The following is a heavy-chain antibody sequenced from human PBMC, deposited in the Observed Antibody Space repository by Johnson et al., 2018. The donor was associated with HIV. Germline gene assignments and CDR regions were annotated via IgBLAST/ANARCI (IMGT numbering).Heavy chain of an antibody. CDR3: ARDARIWA. CDR1: GLTVSSNY. Sequence: VQLVESGGGLVQPGGSLRLSCAASGLTVSSNYMSWVRQGPGKGLEWVSVINSGGSTYYADSVKGRFTISRDNAKSSLSLQMNSLRAEDTAVYDCARDARIWAWGQGTMVTVSS. J-gene: IGHJ3*01. D-gene: IGHD3-16*01. V-gene: IGHV3-66*01. CDR2: INSGGST.